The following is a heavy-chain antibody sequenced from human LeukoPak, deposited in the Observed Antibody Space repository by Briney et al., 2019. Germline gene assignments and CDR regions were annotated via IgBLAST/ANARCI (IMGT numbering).Heavy chain of an antibody. D-gene: IGHD3-10*01. CDR3: ARHPELYFFDY. V-gene: IGHV4-59*08. J-gene: IGHJ4*02. Sequence: PSETLSLTCTVSGASISSYYWSWIRQPPGKRLEWIGYISYSGSTNYNPSLKSRVTISADTSKNQVSLTLSSVTAADRAVYYCARHPELYFFDYWGQGTLVTVSS. CDR1: GASISSYY. CDR2: ISYSGST.